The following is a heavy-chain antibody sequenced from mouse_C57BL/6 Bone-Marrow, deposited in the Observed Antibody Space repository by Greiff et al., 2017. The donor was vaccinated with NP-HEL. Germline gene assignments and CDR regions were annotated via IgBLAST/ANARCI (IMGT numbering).Heavy chain of an antibody. D-gene: IGHD2-4*01. CDR2: IDPNSGGT. CDR1: GYTFTSYW. Sequence: VQLQQPGAELVKPGASVKLSCKASGYTFTSYWMHWVKQRPGRGLEWIGRIDPNSGGTKYNEKFKSKATLTVDKPSSTAYMQLSSLTSEDASVDYCARGTGLRRQAWFAYWGQGTLVTVSA. CDR3: ARGTGLRRQAWFAY. J-gene: IGHJ3*01. V-gene: IGHV1-72*01.